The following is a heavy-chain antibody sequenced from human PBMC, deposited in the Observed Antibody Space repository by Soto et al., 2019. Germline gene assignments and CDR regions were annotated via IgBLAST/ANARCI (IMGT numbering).Heavy chain of an antibody. CDR2: NYYSGIT. CDR3: ARGCSMAGLYYGMGV. D-gene: IGHD6-6*01. Sequence: QVQLQESGPGLVKPSQTLSLTCTVSGGSISSGGYYWTWIRQQPGKGLEWIGHNYYSGITYYNPSLKSRVTIALDTSENQFSLELRAVAVAHTAVYSCARGCSMAGLYYGMGVWGQGTTVTVSS. CDR1: GGSISSGGYY. J-gene: IGHJ6*02. V-gene: IGHV4-31*03.